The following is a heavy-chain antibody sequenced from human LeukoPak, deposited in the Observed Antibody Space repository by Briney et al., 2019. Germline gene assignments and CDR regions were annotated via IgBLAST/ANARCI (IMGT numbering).Heavy chain of an antibody. V-gene: IGHV3-30*03. J-gene: IGHJ4*02. CDR1: GFTFSSYG. CDR3: AGEDSSGSNY. Sequence: GGSLRLSCAASGFTFSSYGMHWVRQAPGKGLEWVAVISYDGSNKYYADSVKGRFTISRDNSKNTLYLQMNSLRAEDTAVYYCAGEDSSGSNYWGQGTLVTVSS. CDR2: ISYDGSNK. D-gene: IGHD6-19*01.